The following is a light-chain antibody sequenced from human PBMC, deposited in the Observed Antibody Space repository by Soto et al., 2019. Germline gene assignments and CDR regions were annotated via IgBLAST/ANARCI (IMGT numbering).Light chain of an antibody. CDR3: QVWDSTSDHYV. V-gene: IGLV3-21*04. Sequence: SYELTQPPSVSVAPGKTARITCGGNNIGSKNVHWYQQKPGQAPVLLIFYDSDRPSGIPERFSGSNSGNTATLTISRVEAGDEADYYCQVWDSTSDHYVFGTGTKLTVL. J-gene: IGLJ1*01. CDR1: NIGSKN. CDR2: YDS.